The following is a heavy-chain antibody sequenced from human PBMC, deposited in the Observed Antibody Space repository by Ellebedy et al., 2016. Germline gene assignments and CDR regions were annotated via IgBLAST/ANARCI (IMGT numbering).Heavy chain of an antibody. J-gene: IGHJ4*02. CDR3: ARVQDYGDYFDY. V-gene: IGHV4-61*08. D-gene: IGHD4/OR15-4a*01. Sequence: SETLSLTXTVSGGSISSGGYYWSWIRQHPGKGLERIGYIYYSGSTYYNPSLKSRVTISVDTSKNQFSLKLSSVTAADTAVYYCARVQDYGDYFDYWGQGTLVTVSS. CDR1: GGSISSGGYY. CDR2: IYYSGST.